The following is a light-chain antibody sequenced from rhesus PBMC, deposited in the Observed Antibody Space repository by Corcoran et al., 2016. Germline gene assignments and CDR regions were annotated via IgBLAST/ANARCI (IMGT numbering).Light chain of an antibody. CDR1: QGIRSW. CDR3: QQYSSRPIT. Sequence: DIQMTQSPSSLYASVGDTVTITCRASQGIRSWLAWYQQKQGKSPKLLIYKESSLQSGVPSRFSGSGAGTDFTLTISSLHADDFATYYWQQYSSRPITFGPGTKLDIK. J-gene: IGKJ3*01. V-gene: IGKV1-22*01. CDR2: KES.